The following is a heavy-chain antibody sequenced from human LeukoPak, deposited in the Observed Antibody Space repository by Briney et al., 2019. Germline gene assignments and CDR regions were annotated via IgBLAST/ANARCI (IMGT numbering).Heavy chain of an antibody. CDR1: GYSFASYW. Sequence: PGESLKISCKGSGYSFASYWIGWVRQMPGKGLEWMEVIYPGDFDTRYSPSFQGQVTISADKSISTAYLQWSSLKASDTAMYYCASMATVTTFGYFDYWGQGTLVTVSS. CDR3: ASMATVTTFGYFDY. D-gene: IGHD4-17*01. V-gene: IGHV5-51*01. CDR2: IYPGDFDT. J-gene: IGHJ4*02.